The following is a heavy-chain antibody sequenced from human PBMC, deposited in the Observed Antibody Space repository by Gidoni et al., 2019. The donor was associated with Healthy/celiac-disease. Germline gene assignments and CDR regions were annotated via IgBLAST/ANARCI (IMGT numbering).Heavy chain of an antibody. V-gene: IGHV2-5*02. CDR2: IYWDYDK. CDR1: GFSLSNRGVG. J-gene: IGHJ3*02. CDR3: AHILPYYYASSGYYLIMVAFNI. Sequence: QSTLKESGLTLAKPTQTPTLKCTFSGFSLSNRGVGVGWIRQPPGQALEWLALIYWDYDKRYSPSLKITLTITKDTSEHQVFLTMTNMYPVDTATYYCAHILPYYYASSGYYLIMVAFNIWGRETMVTFSS. D-gene: IGHD3-22*01.